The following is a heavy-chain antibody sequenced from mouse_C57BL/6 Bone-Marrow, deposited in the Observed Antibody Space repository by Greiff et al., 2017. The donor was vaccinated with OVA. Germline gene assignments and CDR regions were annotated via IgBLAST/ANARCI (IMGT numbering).Heavy chain of an antibody. Sequence: EVKLQESGPGLVKPSQSLSLTCSVTGYSITSGYYWNWIRQFPGNKLEWMGYISYDGSNNYNPSLKNRISITRDTSKNQFFLKLNSVTTEDTATYYCARKPWFAYWGQGTLVTVSA. J-gene: IGHJ3*01. CDR2: ISYDGSN. V-gene: IGHV3-6*01. CDR3: ARKPWFAY. CDR1: GYSITSGYY.